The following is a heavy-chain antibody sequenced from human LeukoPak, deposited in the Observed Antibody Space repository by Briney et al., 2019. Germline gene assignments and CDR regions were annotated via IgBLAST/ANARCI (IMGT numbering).Heavy chain of an antibody. J-gene: IGHJ4*02. CDR3: TRDDIATRYFDY. Sequence: ASVKVSCKASGYSFTGYYMHWVRQARGQGLEWMGWINPNSGGTNYAQKFQGRVTMTRDTSISTAYMELSRLRSDDTAVYYCTRDDIATRYFDYWGQGTLVTVSS. D-gene: IGHD6-6*01. CDR1: GYSFTGYY. CDR2: INPNSGGT. V-gene: IGHV1-2*02.